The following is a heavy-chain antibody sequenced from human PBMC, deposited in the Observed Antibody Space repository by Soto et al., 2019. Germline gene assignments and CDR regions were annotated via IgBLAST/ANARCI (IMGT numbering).Heavy chain of an antibody. V-gene: IGHV2-5*02. J-gene: IGHJ4*02. CDR2: IFWDKND. CDR1: GFSLITGVG. Sequence: QIILKESGPSLVRPTETLTLTCTFFGFSLITGVGVGWVRQPPGKALEWLAVIFWDKNDYYRPSLQTRVTICKATSEDQVVLTLTNMDPEDTATYFCTQIYGSGSWGWYFHSWGQGTLVTVSS. CDR3: TQIYGSGSWGWYFHS. D-gene: IGHD1-26*01.